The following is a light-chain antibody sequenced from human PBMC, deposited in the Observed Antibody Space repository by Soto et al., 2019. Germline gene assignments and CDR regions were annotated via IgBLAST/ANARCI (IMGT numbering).Light chain of an antibody. V-gene: IGKV1-5*03. Sequence: DIQMTQSPSTLSASVGDRVTITCRASQGIKNWLAWYQQKPGEAPKLLIYKASTLESGVPSRFSGSGSGTEFTLTISCLQPDDVATYHCQQYNSYSQFTFGPGTKVDI. CDR1: QGIKNW. CDR2: KAS. J-gene: IGKJ3*01. CDR3: QQYNSYSQFT.